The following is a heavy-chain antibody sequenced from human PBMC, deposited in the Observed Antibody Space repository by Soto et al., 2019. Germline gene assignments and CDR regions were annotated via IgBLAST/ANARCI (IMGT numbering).Heavy chain of an antibody. Sequence: SQPRSLTCTVSGGCRTSCGYYWSRIQQHPGKGLEWIGYIYYSGSTYYNPSLKSRVTIAVDTSKNQFSLKLSSVTAAGTAVYYCDRVVIIGVYYYYYSYMDVWGKGTTVTVSS. J-gene: IGHJ6*03. CDR3: DRVVIIGVYYYYYSYMDV. CDR1: GGCRTSCGYY. CDR2: IYYSGST. V-gene: IGHV4-31*03. D-gene: IGHD3-3*01.